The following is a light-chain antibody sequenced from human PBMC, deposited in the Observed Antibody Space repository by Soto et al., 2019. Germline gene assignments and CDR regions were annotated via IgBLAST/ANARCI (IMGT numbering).Light chain of an antibody. CDR1: QSVSSSY. CDR3: QQYGSSPGT. Sequence: EIVLTQSPGTVSLSTGERATLSCRASQSVSSSYLAWYQQKPGQAPRLLIYGASSRATGIPDRFSGSGSGTDFTLTISRLEPEDFAVYYCQQYGSSPGTFGQGTKVDI. J-gene: IGKJ1*01. CDR2: GAS. V-gene: IGKV3-20*01.